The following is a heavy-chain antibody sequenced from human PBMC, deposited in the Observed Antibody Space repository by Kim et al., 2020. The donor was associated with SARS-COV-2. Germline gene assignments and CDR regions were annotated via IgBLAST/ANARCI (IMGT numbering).Heavy chain of an antibody. J-gene: IGHJ4*02. CDR2: ISSNGGST. CDR3: VKGYNYDFWSGYHYKPSPAY. CDR1: GFTFSSYA. D-gene: IGHD3-3*01. Sequence: GGSLRLSCSASGFTFSSYAMHWVRQAPGKGLEYVSAISSNGGSTYYADSVKGRFTISRDNSKNTLYLQMSSLRAEDTAVYYCVKGYNYDFWSGYHYKPSPAYWGQGTLVTVSS. V-gene: IGHV3-64D*06.